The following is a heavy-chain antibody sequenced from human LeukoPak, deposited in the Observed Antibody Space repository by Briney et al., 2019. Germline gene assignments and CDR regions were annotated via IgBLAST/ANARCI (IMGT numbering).Heavy chain of an antibody. J-gene: IGHJ4*02. D-gene: IGHD3-22*01. Sequence: PGGSLRLSCAASGFTFSSYWMYWVRQAPGPGLVWVSRIKSDGSSTRYADSVKGRFTISRDNAKNTLYLQMNSLRAEDTAVYYCARAYDSSAYYDYWGQGTLVTVSS. CDR2: IKSDGSST. CDR1: GFTFSSYW. V-gene: IGHV3-74*01. CDR3: ARAYDSSAYYDY.